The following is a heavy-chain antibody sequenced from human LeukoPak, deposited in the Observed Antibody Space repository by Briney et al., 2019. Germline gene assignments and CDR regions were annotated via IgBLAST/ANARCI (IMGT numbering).Heavy chain of an antibody. V-gene: IGHV1-18*01. Sequence: ASVKVSCKASGYTFTSYGISWVRQDPGQGLEWMGWISAYNGNTNYAQKLQGRVTMTTDTSTSTAYMELRSLRSDDTAVYYCARDLQWFGESPAPDYWGQGTLVTVSS. D-gene: IGHD3-10*01. CDR3: ARDLQWFGESPAPDY. J-gene: IGHJ4*02. CDR1: GYTFTSYG. CDR2: ISAYNGNT.